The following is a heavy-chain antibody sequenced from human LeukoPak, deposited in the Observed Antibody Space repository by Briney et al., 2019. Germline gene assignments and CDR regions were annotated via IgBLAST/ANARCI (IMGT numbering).Heavy chain of an antibody. CDR1: GGSINNYY. CDR3: ARVSVAGTRNWFDP. D-gene: IGHD1-7*01. V-gene: IGHV4-59*01. J-gene: IGHJ5*02. Sequence: SETLSLTCTVSGGSINNYYWSWIRQPPGKGLEWIGYIYYSGSTNYNPSLKSRVTISVDTSKNQFSLKLRSVTAADTAVYYCARVSVAGTRNWFDPWGQGTLVTVSS. CDR2: IYYSGST.